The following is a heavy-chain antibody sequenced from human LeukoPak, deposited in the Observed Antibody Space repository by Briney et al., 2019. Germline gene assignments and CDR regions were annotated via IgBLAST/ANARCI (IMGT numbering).Heavy chain of an antibody. CDR1: GFTFSSYA. CDR2: ISSSGGST. D-gene: IGHD3-22*01. Sequence: PGGSLRLSCAASGFTFSSYAMSWVRQAPGKGLEWVSAISSSGGSTYYADSVKGRFTISRDNSKNTLYLQMNSLRAEDTAVYYCAKPGPPNYYDSSGYSGEVAEYFQHWGQGTLVTVSS. J-gene: IGHJ1*01. CDR3: AKPGPPNYYDSSGYSGEVAEYFQH. V-gene: IGHV3-23*01.